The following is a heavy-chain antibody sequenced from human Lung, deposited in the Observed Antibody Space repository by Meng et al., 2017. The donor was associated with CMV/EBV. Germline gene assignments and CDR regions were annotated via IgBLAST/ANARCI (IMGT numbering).Heavy chain of an antibody. CDR1: GFTCSSYA. CDR3: AKDMVRESSSWYEFGYYYGMDV. V-gene: IGHV3-23*01. CDR2: ISGSGGST. J-gene: IGHJ6*02. Sequence: GESLKISCAASGFTCSSYAMSWVRQAPGKGLEWVSAISGSGGSTYYADSVKGRFTISRDNSKNTLYLQMNSLRAEDTAVYYCAKDMVRESSSWYEFGYYYGMDVWGQGTTVXVSS. D-gene: IGHD6-13*01.